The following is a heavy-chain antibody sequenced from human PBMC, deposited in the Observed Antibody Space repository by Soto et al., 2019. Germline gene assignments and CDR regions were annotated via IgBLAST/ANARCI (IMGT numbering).Heavy chain of an antibody. J-gene: IGHJ4*02. CDR2: IYYSGNT. CDR1: SACLSSSTYY. CDR3: ASSSPFHY. V-gene: IGHV4-39*01. D-gene: IGHD6-6*01. Sequence: SETLSLTCSVSSACLSSSTYYWSWIRHPPGRGPEWIGSIYYSGNTYYKPSLKSRVSISIDTSRNQFSLKLTSVTAADTGVYYCASSSPFHYWAPGILVTVSS.